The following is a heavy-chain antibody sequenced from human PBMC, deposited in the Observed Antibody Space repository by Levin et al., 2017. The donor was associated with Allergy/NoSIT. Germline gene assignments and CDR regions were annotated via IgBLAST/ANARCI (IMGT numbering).Heavy chain of an antibody. V-gene: IGHV3-49*03. D-gene: IGHD2-15*01. CDR1: GFTFDDYS. J-gene: IGHJ4*02. CDR2: ISSKSYGAAT. CDR3: TRGAADMLDY. Sequence: GESLKISCTASGFTFDDYSMSWIRQAPGKGPEWVGFISSKSYGAATDYAASVKGRFAISKDASKSIAYLQMNSLKTEDTAVYYCTRGAADMLDYWGLGTLVTVSS.